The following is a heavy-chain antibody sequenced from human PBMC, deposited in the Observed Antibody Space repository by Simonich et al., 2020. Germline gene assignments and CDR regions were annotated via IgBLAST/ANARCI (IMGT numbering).Heavy chain of an antibody. CDR1: GFTFSSYA. J-gene: IGHJ4*02. V-gene: IGHV3-30*07. CDR3: ARDLGSSYYFDY. CDR2: ISYDGINK. Sequence: GGGVVQPGRSLRLSCAASGFTFSSYAMHWVRHAPGKGLEWGTSISYDGINKYYADSVKGRFTISRDNSKNTLYLQMNSLRAEDTAVYYCARDLGSSYYFDYWGQGTLVTVSS. D-gene: IGHD6-6*01.